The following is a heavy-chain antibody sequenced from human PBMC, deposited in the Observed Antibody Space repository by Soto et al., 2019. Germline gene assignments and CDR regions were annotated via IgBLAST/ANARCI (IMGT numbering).Heavy chain of an antibody. CDR2: IYYSGST. J-gene: IGHJ4*02. CDR3: ARAAVPAAMDY. Sequence: PSETLSLTCTVSGGSISSYYWSWIRQPPGKGLEWIGYIYYSGSTNYNPSLKSRVTVSVDTTKNQFSLKLSSVTAADTAVYYCARAAVPAAMDYWGQGTLVPVSS. V-gene: IGHV4-59*01. CDR1: GGSISSYY. D-gene: IGHD2-2*01.